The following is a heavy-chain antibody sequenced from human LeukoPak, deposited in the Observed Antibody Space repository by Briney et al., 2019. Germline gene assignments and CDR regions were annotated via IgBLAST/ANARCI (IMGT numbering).Heavy chain of an antibody. V-gene: IGHV4-31*11. J-gene: IGHJ4*02. Sequence: SETLSLTCAVSGGSITSGDYYWSWIRRHPGTGLEWIGYIHHRGLSYYNPSLESRISLSIDTSQNQGSLKLSSVTAADTAVYYCATKPNSLSYFDNWGQGTLATVSS. D-gene: IGHD1-14*01. CDR2: IHHRGLS. CDR3: ATKPNSLSYFDN. CDR1: GGSITSGDYY.